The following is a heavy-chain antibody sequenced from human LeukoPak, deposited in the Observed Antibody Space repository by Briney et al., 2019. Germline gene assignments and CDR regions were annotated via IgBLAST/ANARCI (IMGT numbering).Heavy chain of an antibody. CDR3: AKDRSIAANNFDY. D-gene: IGHD6-6*01. CDR2: ISYDGSSK. J-gene: IGHJ4*02. V-gene: IGHV3-30*18. Sequence: GGSLRLSCAASGFTFSTYGMHWVRQAPGKGLEWVAIISYDGSSKHYVDSVKGRFTISRDNSKNTLYLQMNSLRAEGTAVYYCAKDRSIAANNFDYWGQGILVTVSS. CDR1: GFTFSTYG.